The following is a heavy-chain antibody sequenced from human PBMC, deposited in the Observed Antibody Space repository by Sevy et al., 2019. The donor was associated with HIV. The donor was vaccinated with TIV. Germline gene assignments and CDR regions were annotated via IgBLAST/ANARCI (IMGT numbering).Heavy chain of an antibody. CDR2: ISYDGSNK. J-gene: IGHJ3*02. Sequence: GGSLRRSCAASGFTFSSYAMHWVRQAPGKGLEWVAVISYDGSNKYYADSVKGRFTISRDNSKNTLYLQMNSLRAEDTAVYYCARDSSAFDIWGHGTMVTVSS. CDR3: ARDSSAFDI. V-gene: IGHV3-30-3*01. CDR1: GFTFSSYA.